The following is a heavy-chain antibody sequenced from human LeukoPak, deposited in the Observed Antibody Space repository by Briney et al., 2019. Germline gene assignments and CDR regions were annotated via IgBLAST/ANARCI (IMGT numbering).Heavy chain of an antibody. CDR1: GFTFSSYG. D-gene: IGHD3-16*01. J-gene: IGHJ6*02. Sequence: PGRSLRPSCAASGFTFSSYGMHWVRQAPGKGLEWVAVISYDGSNKYYADSVKGRFTISRDNSKNTLYLQMNSLRAEDTAVCYCAKDLTYYYGMDVWGQGTTVTVSS. CDR2: ISYDGSNK. V-gene: IGHV3-30*18. CDR3: AKDLTYYYGMDV.